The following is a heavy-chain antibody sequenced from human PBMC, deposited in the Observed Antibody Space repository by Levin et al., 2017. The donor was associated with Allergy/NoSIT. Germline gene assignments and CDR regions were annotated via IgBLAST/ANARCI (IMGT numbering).Heavy chain of an antibody. V-gene: IGHV4-59*01. Sequence: SETLSLTCTVSGGSISSYYWSWIRQPPGKGLEWIGYIYYSGSTNYNPSLKSRVTISVDTSKNQFSLKLSSVTAADTAVYYCARSRGSSSWLFFDYWGQGTLVTVSS. D-gene: IGHD6-6*01. CDR3: ARSRGSSSWLFFDY. CDR2: IYYSGST. CDR1: GGSISSYY. J-gene: IGHJ4*02.